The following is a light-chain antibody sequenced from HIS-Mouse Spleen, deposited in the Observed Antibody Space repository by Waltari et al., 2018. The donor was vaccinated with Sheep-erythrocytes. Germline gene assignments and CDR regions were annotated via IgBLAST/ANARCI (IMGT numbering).Light chain of an antibody. CDR2: DVS. CDR3: CSYAGSYTYV. CDR1: SSDVGGYNY. V-gene: IGLV2-11*01. Sequence: QSALTQPRSVSGSPGQSVTISCTGTSSDVGGYNYVPWYQQHPGNAPILMIYDVSKRPSGVPDRFSGSKSGNTASLTISGLQAEDEADYYCCSYAGSYTYVFGTGTKVTVL. J-gene: IGLJ1*01.